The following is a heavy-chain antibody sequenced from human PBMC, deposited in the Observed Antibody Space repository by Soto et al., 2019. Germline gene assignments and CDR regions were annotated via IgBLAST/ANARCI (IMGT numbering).Heavy chain of an antibody. CDR1: GYTFTGYY. J-gene: IGHJ6*02. Sequence: ASVKVSCKASGYTFTGYYMHWVRQAPGQGLEWMGWINPNSGGTNYAQKFQGRVTMTRDTSISTAYMELSRLRSDDTAVYYCATTLLRFLEWSWYYYGMDVRGQGTTVTVSS. D-gene: IGHD3-3*01. CDR3: ATTLLRFLEWSWYYYGMDV. V-gene: IGHV1-2*02. CDR2: INPNSGGT.